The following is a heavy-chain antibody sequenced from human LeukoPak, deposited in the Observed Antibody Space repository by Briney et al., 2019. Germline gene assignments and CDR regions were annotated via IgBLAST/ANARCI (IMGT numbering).Heavy chain of an antibody. CDR1: GGSISPYY. Sequence: SETLSLTCTVSGGSISPYYWSWIRQPPGKGLEWIGYIYYIGSTNYSPSLKSRVTISVETSKNRFSLKLNSVTAADTAVYYCARARGQSGNHFDYWGQGTLVTVSP. D-gene: IGHD3-10*01. CDR2: IYYIGST. J-gene: IGHJ4*02. CDR3: ARARGQSGNHFDY. V-gene: IGHV4-59*08.